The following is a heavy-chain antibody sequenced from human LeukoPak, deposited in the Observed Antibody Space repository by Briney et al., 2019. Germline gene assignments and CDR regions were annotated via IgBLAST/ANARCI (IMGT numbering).Heavy chain of an antibody. J-gene: IGHJ4*02. D-gene: IGHD3-10*01. CDR3: ARHRSLYGSGSYPFDY. V-gene: IGHV4-4*02. CDR1: GDSVGNSNW. CDR2: IYYSGNT. Sequence: SETLSLTCAVFGDSVGNSNWWSWVRQPPGKGLEWIGEIYYSGNTNYNPSLKSRVTISVDTSKNQFSLKLSSVTAADTAVYYCARHRSLYGSGSYPFDYWGQGTLVTVSS.